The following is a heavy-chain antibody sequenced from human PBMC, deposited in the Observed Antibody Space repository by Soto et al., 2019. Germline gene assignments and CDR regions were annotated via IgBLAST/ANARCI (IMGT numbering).Heavy chain of an antibody. D-gene: IGHD2-15*01. CDR3: ARAAMQGHQAEGQTPSSQTLDY. V-gene: IGHV4-61*08. Sequence: SETLSLTCSVSGASISSAGNSWSWIRQAPGKGLEWIGYIYYSGTTNYNPSLMSRVTISVDTSKNQFSLKLTSVTAADTSVYYCARAAMQGHQAEGQTPSSQTLDYWGQGTLVTVSS. J-gene: IGHJ4*02. CDR1: GASISSAGNS. CDR2: IYYSGTT.